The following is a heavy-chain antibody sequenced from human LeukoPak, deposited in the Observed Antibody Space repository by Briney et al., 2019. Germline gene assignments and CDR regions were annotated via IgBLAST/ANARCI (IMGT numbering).Heavy chain of an antibody. CDR3: ARNGYSYGYDIDY. D-gene: IGHD5-18*01. Sequence: SCKTSHNTFTSYGISCMPQAPGQGLERMEWISAYNGKTNYAQKLQGRVNMTTDTSTSTAYMELRSLRSDDTAVYYCARNGYSYGYDIDYWGQGTLVTVSS. CDR2: ISAYNGKT. V-gene: IGHV1-18*01. CDR1: HNTFTSYG. J-gene: IGHJ4*02.